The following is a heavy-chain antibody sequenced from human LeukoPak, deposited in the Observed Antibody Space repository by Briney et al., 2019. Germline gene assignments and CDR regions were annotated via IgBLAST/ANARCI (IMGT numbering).Heavy chain of an antibody. Sequence: GGSLRLSCAASGFTFSSYGMSWVRQAPGKGLEWVSAISGSGGSTYYADSVKGRFTISRDNSKNTLYLQMNSLRAEDTAVYYCAKGLLSGSYYSFDYWGQGTLVTVSS. V-gene: IGHV3-23*01. J-gene: IGHJ4*02. CDR3: AKGLLSGSYYSFDY. D-gene: IGHD1-26*01. CDR1: GFTFSSYG. CDR2: ISGSGGST.